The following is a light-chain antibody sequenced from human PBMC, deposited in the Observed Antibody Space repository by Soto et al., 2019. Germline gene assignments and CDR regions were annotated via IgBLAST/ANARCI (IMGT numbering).Light chain of an antibody. J-gene: IGLJ1*01. CDR1: SSDVGAFNY. CDR2: EVG. Sequence: QSALTQPASVSGSPGQSITISCTGTSSDVGAFNYVSWYLQYPGKAPKLMIYEVGNRPSGVPNRFSGSKSGNTASLTISGLHAEDEADYYCCSYASGSIYVFGTGTKLTVL. CDR3: CSYASGSIYV. V-gene: IGLV2-14*01.